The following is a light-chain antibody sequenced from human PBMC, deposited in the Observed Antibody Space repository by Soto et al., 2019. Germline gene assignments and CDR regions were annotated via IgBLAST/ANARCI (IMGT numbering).Light chain of an antibody. J-gene: IGKJ1*01. CDR2: WAS. CDR3: QQYYSNPRT. V-gene: IGKV4-1*01. CDR1: QNVVFSSNNKNY. Sequence: DIVMTQSPDSLAVSLGERATINCKSSQNVVFSSNNKNYLAWYQQKPGQPPKLLIYWASTREYGVPDRFSGSGSGTDFTLTISSLQAEDVAVYYCQQYYSNPRTFGQGTKVEIK.